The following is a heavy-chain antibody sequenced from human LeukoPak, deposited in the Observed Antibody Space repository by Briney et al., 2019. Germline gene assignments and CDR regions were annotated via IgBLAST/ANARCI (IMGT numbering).Heavy chain of an antibody. Sequence: PGGSLRLSCAASIFPFSSYAMQGVRHAPDKGVEWVVVIWFNGSKKYYADSVKGRFTISRDNSKKTVYLQMNSLRAEDTAVYYCAKEGRMIVVGNYYYMDVWGKGTTVTVSS. V-gene: IGHV3-33*06. CDR3: AKEGRMIVVGNYYYMDV. J-gene: IGHJ6*03. CDR2: IWFNGSKK. CDR1: IFPFSSYA. D-gene: IGHD3-22*01.